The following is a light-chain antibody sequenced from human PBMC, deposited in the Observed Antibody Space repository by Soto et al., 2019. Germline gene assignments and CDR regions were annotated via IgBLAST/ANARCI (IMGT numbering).Light chain of an antibody. CDR3: QQRSDSRT. V-gene: IGKV3-11*01. CDR1: QSAGSY. J-gene: IGKJ4*01. Sequence: EIVLTQSPATLSLSPGEGATLSCRASQSAGSYLAWYQQKPGQAPRLLIYDTSNSATGIPARFSGSGSGTYFPLTISSLEHEDFAVYYCQQRSDSRTFGGGTKVEIK. CDR2: DTS.